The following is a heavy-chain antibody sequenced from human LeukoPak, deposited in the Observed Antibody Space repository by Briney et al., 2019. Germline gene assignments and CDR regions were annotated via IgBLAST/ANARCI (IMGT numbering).Heavy chain of an antibody. D-gene: IGHD6-19*01. V-gene: IGHV1-18*01. J-gene: IGHJ3*02. CDR2: ISTYDGNT. CDR3: ARVEHSSGWTYAFDI. Sequence: GASVKVSCKALGYTFMSYGINWVRQAPGQGLEWMGWISTYDGNTNYAQKFQGRVTMTRDTSISTAYMELSRLRSDDTAVYYCARVEHSSGWTYAFDIWGQGTMVTVSS. CDR1: GYTFMSYG.